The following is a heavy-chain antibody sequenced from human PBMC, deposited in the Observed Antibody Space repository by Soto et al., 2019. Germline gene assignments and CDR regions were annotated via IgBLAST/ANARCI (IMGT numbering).Heavy chain of an antibody. CDR3: ARGDSTDCTNGVCYAAGMDV. CDR1: GYSFTDYH. J-gene: IGHJ6*02. V-gene: IGHV1-2*04. D-gene: IGHD2-8*01. CDR2: INPKSGGT. Sequence: VKVSCKASGYSFTDYHIHWVRQAPGQGLEWLGRINPKSGGTSTAQKFQGWVTMTTDTSISTASMELTRLTSDDTAIYYCARGDSTDCTNGVCYAAGMDVWGQGTTVTVSS.